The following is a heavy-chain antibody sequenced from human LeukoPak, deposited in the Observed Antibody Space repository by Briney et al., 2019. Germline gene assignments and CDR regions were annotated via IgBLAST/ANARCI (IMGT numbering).Heavy chain of an antibody. Sequence: PGGSLRLSCAASGFIFSNYAMHWVRQAPGKGLEWVAVIAFVGSNQYYADSVKGRFTISRDNSKNTLYLQMNSLRAEDTAVYYCAKVFYRPTMIAVITKGYFDYWGQGTLVTVSS. CDR2: IAFVGSNQ. V-gene: IGHV3-30*04. CDR1: GFIFSNYA. CDR3: AKVFYRPTMIAVITKGYFDY. J-gene: IGHJ4*02. D-gene: IGHD3-22*01.